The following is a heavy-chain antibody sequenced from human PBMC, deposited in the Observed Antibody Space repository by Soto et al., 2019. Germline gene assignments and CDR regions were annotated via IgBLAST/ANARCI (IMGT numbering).Heavy chain of an antibody. J-gene: IGHJ3*02. V-gene: IGHV4-31*03. D-gene: IGHD5-12*01. CDR3: ARARLRAVYAFDI. CDR1: GGSISSGAYY. Sequence: SETLSLTCSVSGGSISSGAYYWTWIRQRPWKGLEWIGYIYYSGNTYSSPSLKSRLSISLDTSKNQFSLRLSSVTAADTAMYYCARARLRAVYAFDIWGQGXMVTV. CDR2: IYYSGNT.